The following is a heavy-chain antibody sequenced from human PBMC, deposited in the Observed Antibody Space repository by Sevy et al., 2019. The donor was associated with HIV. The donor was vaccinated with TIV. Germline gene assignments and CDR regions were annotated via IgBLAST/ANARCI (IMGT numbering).Heavy chain of an antibody. Sequence: ASVKVSCKASGYTFTSYAMNWVRQAPGQGLEWMGWINTNTGNPTYAQGFTGRFVFSLDTSVSTAYLQISSLKAEDTAVYYCTRLYCGGDCYYTPFDYWGQGTLVTVSS. CDR3: TRLYCGGDCYYTPFDY. J-gene: IGHJ4*02. CDR1: GYTFTSYA. CDR2: INTNTGNP. D-gene: IGHD2-21*01. V-gene: IGHV7-4-1*02.